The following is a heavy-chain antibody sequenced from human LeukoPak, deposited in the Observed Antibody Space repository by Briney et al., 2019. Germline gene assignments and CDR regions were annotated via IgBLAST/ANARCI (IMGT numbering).Heavy chain of an antibody. V-gene: IGHV4-61*02. CDR3: ARGLLPAKDYYYYMDV. D-gene: IGHD2-15*01. Sequence: SQTLSLTCTVSGGSISSGGYYWSWIRQPAGKGLEWIGRIYTSGNTNYNPSLKSRATISVDTSKNQFSLKLSSVTAADTAVYYCARGLLPAKDYYYYMDVWGKGTTVTISS. CDR1: GGSISSGGYY. J-gene: IGHJ6*03. CDR2: IYTSGNT.